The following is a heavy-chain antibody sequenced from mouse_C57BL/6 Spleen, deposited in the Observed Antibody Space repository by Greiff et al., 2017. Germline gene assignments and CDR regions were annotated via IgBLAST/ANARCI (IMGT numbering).Heavy chain of an antibody. CDR3: ATIYDGYYVLFDY. D-gene: IGHD2-3*01. CDR2: INPNNGGT. V-gene: IGHV1-22*01. Sequence: EVQLQQSGPELVKPGASVKMSCKASGYTFTDYNMHWVKQSHGKSLEWIGYINPNNGGTSYNQKFKGKATLTVNKSSSTAYMELRSLTSEDSAVYYCATIYDGYYVLFDYWGQGTTLTVSS. CDR1: GYTFTDYN. J-gene: IGHJ2*01.